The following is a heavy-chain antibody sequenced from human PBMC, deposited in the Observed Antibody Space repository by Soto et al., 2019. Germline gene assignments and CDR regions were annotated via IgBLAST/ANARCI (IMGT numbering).Heavy chain of an antibody. V-gene: IGHV4-31*03. CDR1: GGSISSGGYY. Sequence: SETLSLTCTFSGGSISSGGYYWSWIRQHPGKGLEWIGYIYYSGSTYYNPSLKSRVTISVDTSKNQFSLKLSSVTAADTAVYYCASRRYYDSSGYSSPAEFDYWGQGTLVTVSS. J-gene: IGHJ4*02. D-gene: IGHD3-22*01. CDR2: IYYSGST. CDR3: ASRRYYDSSGYSSPAEFDY.